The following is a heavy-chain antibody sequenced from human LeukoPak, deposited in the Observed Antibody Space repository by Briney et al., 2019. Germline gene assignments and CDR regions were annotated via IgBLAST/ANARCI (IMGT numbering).Heavy chain of an antibody. CDR2: ISGSDYST. D-gene: IGHD6-13*01. Sequence: HAGGSLRLSCAASGFTFNSYAMSWVRQAPGKGLEWVSAISGSDYSTYYADSVKGRFTISRDNSKNTLYLQMNSLRAEDTAIYYCAKVYAASGGYHFDYWGQGTLVTVSS. CDR3: AKVYAASGGYHFDY. J-gene: IGHJ4*02. CDR1: GFTFNSYA. V-gene: IGHV3-23*01.